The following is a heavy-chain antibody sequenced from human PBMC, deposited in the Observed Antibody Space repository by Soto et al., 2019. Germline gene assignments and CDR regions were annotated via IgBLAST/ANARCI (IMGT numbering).Heavy chain of an antibody. J-gene: IGHJ5*02. V-gene: IGHV4-61*01. D-gene: IGHD6-13*01. CDR3: ARSELAAEHVGWFDP. Sequence: SETLSLTCTVSGGAVSIGSYYLSWIRQPPGKGLEWIGYIYYSGSTNYNPSLKSRVTISVDTSKNQFSLKLSSVTAADTAVYYCARSELAAEHVGWFDPWGQGNLVTVSS. CDR1: GGAVSIGSYY. CDR2: IYYSGST.